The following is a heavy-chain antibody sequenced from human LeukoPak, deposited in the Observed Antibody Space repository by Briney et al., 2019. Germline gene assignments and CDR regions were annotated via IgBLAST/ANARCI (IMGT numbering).Heavy chain of an antibody. V-gene: IGHV4-39*01. CDR3: ARHGSLLYGLDY. D-gene: IGHD4-17*01. CDR2: IYYSGST. CDR1: GGSISGSTYY. Sequence: PSETLSLTCTVSGGSISGSTYYWGWIRQPPGKGLEWIGTIYYSGSTYYNPSLKSRVTISVDTSKNQFSLKLSSVTAADTAVYYCARHGSLLYGLDYWGQGTLVTVSS. J-gene: IGHJ4*02.